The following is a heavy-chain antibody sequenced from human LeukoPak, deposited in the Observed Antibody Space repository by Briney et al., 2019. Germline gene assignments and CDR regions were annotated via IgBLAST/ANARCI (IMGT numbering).Heavy chain of an antibody. CDR3: ARSGYLGPDY. D-gene: IGHD3-10*01. V-gene: IGHV3-48*03. CDR1: GFTFSTLE. J-gene: IGHJ4*02. CDR2: ISSSGSTI. Sequence: GGSLRLSCAASGFTFSTLEMNWVHQAPGRVLEWVSYISSSGSTIYFADSVKGRFTTSRDNAKNSVYLQMNSLRADDTAVYYCARSGYLGPDYWGQGTPVTVSS.